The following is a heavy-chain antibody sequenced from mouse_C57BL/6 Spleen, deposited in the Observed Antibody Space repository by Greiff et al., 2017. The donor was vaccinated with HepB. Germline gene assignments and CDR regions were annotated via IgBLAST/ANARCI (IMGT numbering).Heavy chain of an antibody. D-gene: IGHD1-1*01. CDR3: ARRALDYYGSSPHCYAMDY. Sequence: QVTLKVSGPGILQSSQTLSLTCSFSGFSLSTSGMGVSWIRQPSGKGLEWLAHIYWDDDKRYNPSLKSRLTISKDTSSNQVFLKITSVDTADTATYYCARRALDYYGSSPHCYAMDYWGQGTSVTVSS. V-gene: IGHV8-12*01. J-gene: IGHJ4*01. CDR1: GFSLSTSGMG. CDR2: IYWDDDK.